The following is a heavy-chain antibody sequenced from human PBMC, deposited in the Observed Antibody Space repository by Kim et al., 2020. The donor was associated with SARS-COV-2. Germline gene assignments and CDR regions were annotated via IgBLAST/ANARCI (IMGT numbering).Heavy chain of an antibody. CDR1: GFTFSSYA. V-gene: IGHV3-30*04. Sequence: GGSLRLSCAASGFTFSSYAMHWVRQAPGKGLEWVAVISYDGSNKYYADSVKGRFTISRDNSKNTLYLQMNSLRAEDTAVYYCARDRLQDSMYSSSWLMAYFQHWGQGTLVTVSS. D-gene: IGHD6-13*01. CDR2: ISYDGSNK. J-gene: IGHJ1*01. CDR3: ARDRLQDSMYSSSWLMAYFQH.